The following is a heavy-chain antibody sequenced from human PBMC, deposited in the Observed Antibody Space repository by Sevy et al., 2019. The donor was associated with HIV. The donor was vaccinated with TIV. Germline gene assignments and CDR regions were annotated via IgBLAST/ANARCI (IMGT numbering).Heavy chain of an antibody. D-gene: IGHD2-21*01. V-gene: IGHV3-30*18. J-gene: IGHJ4*02. Sequence: GGSLRLSCAASGFTFRSYGMHWVRQAPGKGLEWVAVTSYDGSNKYYADSVKGRFTISRDNSKNTLYLQMNSLRAEDTAVYDCEKVSGGHRSGDWAYFDYWGQGSLVTVSS. CDR1: GFTFRSYG. CDR3: EKVSGGHRSGDWAYFDY. CDR2: TSYDGSNK.